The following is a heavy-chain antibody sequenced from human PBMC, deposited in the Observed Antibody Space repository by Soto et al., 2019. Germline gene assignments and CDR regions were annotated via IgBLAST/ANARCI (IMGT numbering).Heavy chain of an antibody. CDR2: IYSGGTT. CDR3: SRRAYPSDY. D-gene: IGHD2-2*01. Sequence: EVQLVESGGGLVQPGGSLRLSCAVSGFTVGNNYMSWVRQAPGKGLEWVSLIYSGGTTGYAVSVKGRFTISRDSSRNKVYLQMNSVKDDNTAVYYCSRRAYPSDYWGQGTLVTVSS. J-gene: IGHJ4*02. CDR1: GFTVGNNY. V-gene: IGHV3-66*01.